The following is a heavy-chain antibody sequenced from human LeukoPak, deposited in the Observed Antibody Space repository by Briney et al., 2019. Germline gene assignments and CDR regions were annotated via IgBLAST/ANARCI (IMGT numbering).Heavy chain of an antibody. CDR2: ISGSGGST. Sequence: GGSLRLSCAASGFTFSSYAMSWVRQAPGKGLEWVSAISGSGGSTYYADSVKGRFTISRDNSKNTLYLQMNSLGAEDTAIYYCALYRYSSGWFGSFDYWGQGTLVTVSS. D-gene: IGHD6-19*01. V-gene: IGHV3-23*01. J-gene: IGHJ4*02. CDR1: GFTFSSYA. CDR3: ALYRYSSGWFGSFDY.